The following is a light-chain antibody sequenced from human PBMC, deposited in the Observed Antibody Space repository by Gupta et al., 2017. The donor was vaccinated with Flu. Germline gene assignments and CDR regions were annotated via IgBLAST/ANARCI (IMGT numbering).Light chain of an antibody. CDR3: QQYYNWPRT. Sequence: PAALSVSIKDKASHTVISSQSIRNDLAWFQQRPGQAPRLLIYGTSTRGTSVPARFSGSGSGTEFTLTISSLQSEDFAIYYCQQYYNWPRTFGGGTKVEVK. V-gene: IGKV3-15*01. CDR2: GTS. CDR1: QSIRND. J-gene: IGKJ4*02.